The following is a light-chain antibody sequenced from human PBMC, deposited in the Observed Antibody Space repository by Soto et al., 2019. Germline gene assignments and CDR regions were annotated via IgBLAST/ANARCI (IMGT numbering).Light chain of an antibody. Sequence: DIQMTQSPSSLSASVGDRVTITCRASQSISSYLNWYQQKPGRAPNLLIYGASNLQSGVPSRFSGSGSGTDYFLTINSLQPEDFATYYCQQSYSTPNTFGQGTRLEIK. CDR1: QSISSY. CDR3: QQSYSTPNT. V-gene: IGKV1-39*01. CDR2: GAS. J-gene: IGKJ5*01.